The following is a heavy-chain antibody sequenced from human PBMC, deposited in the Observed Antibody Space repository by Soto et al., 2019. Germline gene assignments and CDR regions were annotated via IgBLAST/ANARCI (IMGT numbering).Heavy chain of an antibody. CDR3: AKLKGLLLSFEVDY. CDR1: GFTFDDYA. CDR2: ISWNSGSI. V-gene: IGHV3-9*01. Sequence: EVQLVKSGGGLVQPGRSLRLSCAASGFTFDDYAMHWVRQAPGKGLEWVSGISWNSGSIGYADSVKGRFTISRDNAKNTLYLQMTSLRAEDTGLYCGAKLKGLLLSFEVDYWGLGNMDTFTS. J-gene: IGHJ4*02. D-gene: IGHD3-10*01.